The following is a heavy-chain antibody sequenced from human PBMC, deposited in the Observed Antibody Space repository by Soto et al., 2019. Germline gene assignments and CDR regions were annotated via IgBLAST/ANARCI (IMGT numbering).Heavy chain of an antibody. Sequence: ASVKVSCKASGYTFTSYGISWVRQAPGQGLEWMGWINAYNGNTNYAQKLQGRVTMTTDTSTSTAYMELRSLRSDDTALYYCSRSGSGGTIWSSYYSYSGMGVWDQGTPVTVSS. V-gene: IGHV1-18*01. CDR3: SRSGSGGTIWSSYYSYSGMGV. CDR2: INAYNGNT. D-gene: IGHD3-10*01. CDR1: GYTFTSYG. J-gene: IGHJ6*02.